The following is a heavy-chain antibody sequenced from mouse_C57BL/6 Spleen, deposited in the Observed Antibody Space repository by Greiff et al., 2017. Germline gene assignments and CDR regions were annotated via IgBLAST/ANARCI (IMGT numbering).Heavy chain of an antibody. CDR1: GYSFTSYY. V-gene: IGHV1-66*01. CDR3: ARNWDWYFDV. D-gene: IGHD4-1*01. CDR2: IYPGSGNT. Sequence: LEESGPELVKPGASVKISCKASGYSFTSYYINWVKQRPGQGLEWIGWIYPGSGNTKYNEKFKGKATLTADTSSSTAYMQLSSLTSEDSAVYYCARNWDWYFDVWGTGTTVTVSS. J-gene: IGHJ1*03.